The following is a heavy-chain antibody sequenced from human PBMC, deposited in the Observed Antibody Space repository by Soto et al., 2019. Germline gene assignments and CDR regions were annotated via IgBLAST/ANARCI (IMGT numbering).Heavy chain of an antibody. J-gene: IGHJ6*02. CDR2: ISYDGSNK. V-gene: IGHV3-30-3*01. Sequence: QVQLVESGGGVVQPGRSLRLSCAASGFTFSSYAMHWVRQAPGKGLEWVAVISYDGSNKYYADSVKGRFTISRDNSKNTLYLQMNSLGAEDTAVYYCAKAGCDGGSCYTLVGLRYGMDGWGQGTTGTVSS. CDR1: GFTFSSYA. CDR3: AKAGCDGGSCYTLVGLRYGMDG. D-gene: IGHD2-15*01.